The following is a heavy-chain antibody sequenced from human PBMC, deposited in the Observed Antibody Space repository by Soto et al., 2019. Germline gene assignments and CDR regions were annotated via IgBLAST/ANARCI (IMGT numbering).Heavy chain of an antibody. CDR2: IYYSGST. CDR3: ARQSWYSSGWYDY. Sequence: QLQLQESGPGLVKPSETLSLTCTVSGGSISSSSYYWGWIRQPPGKGLEWIGSIYYSGSTYYNPSLKSRVTRSVDTSKNQFSLKLSSVTAADTAVYYCARQSWYSSGWYDYWGQGTLVTVSS. J-gene: IGHJ4*02. V-gene: IGHV4-39*01. D-gene: IGHD6-19*01. CDR1: GGSISSSSYY.